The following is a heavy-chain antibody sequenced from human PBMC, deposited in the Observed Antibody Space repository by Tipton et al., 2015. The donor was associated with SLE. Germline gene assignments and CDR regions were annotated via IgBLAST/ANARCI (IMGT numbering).Heavy chain of an antibody. CDR3: ARGGMTSVVLITN. J-gene: IGHJ4*02. V-gene: IGHV3-30*02. CDR2: LRSDGNFN. D-gene: IGHD2-21*01. Sequence: SLRLSCAASGFVFSTSGMHWVRQAPGKGLEWVAFLRSDGNFNYYADSVKGRFTIFRDNSKNTLYLQMTGLRVDDTAVYFCARGGMTSVVLITNWGRGTLVTVSS. CDR1: GFVFSTSG.